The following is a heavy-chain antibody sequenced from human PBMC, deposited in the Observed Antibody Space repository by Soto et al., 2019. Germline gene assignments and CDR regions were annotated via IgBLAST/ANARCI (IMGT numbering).Heavy chain of an antibody. J-gene: IGHJ5*02. CDR1: GFTFSSYG. D-gene: IGHD6-13*01. V-gene: IGHV3-30*18. Sequence: QVQLVESGGGVVQPGRSLRLSCAASGFTFSSYGMHWVRQAPGKGLEWVAVISYDGSNKYYADSVKGRFTISRDNSKNTLYLQMNSLRAEDTAVYYCAKDRRPTISSSWPFDPWGQGTLVTVSS. CDR3: AKDRRPTISSSWPFDP. CDR2: ISYDGSNK.